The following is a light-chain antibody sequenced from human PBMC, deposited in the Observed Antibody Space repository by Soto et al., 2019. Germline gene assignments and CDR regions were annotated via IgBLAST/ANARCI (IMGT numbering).Light chain of an antibody. CDR1: SSNIGSNY. CDR2: RNN. CDR3: AAWDDSLSGHXV. V-gene: IGLV1-47*01. J-gene: IGLJ1*01. Sequence: QSVLTQPPSASGTPGQRVTISCSGSSSNIGSNYVYWYQQLPGTAPKLLIYRNNQRPSGVPDRFSGSKSGTSASLAISGLRSEDEADYYCAAWDDSLSGHXVFGTGTKVTVL.